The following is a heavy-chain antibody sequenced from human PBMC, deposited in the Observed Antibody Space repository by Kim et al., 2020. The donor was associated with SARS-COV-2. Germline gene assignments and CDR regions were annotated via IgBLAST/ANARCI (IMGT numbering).Heavy chain of an antibody. CDR2: GCT. Sequence: GCTNYAQSFQGGVTMTRDTSISTVDLEMTRLRSDDTAVYYCARSSLLDFDSWGQGTLVTVSS. CDR3: ARSSLLDFDS. V-gene: IGHV1-2*02. J-gene: IGHJ4*02. D-gene: IGHD2-15*01.